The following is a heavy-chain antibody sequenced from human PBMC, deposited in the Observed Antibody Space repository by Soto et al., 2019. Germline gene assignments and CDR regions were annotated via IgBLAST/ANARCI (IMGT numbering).Heavy chain of an antibody. J-gene: IGHJ1*01. D-gene: IGHD2-15*01. CDR2: IYYSGST. Sequence: NPSETLSLTCTVSGGSISSGGYYWSWIRQHPGKGLEWIGYIYYSGSTYYNPSLKSRVTISVDTSKNQFSLKLSSVTAADTAVYYCARDSPLYCSGGSCYSYFQHWGQGTLVTVSS. CDR3: ARDSPLYCSGGSCYSYFQH. CDR1: GGSISSGGYY. V-gene: IGHV4-31*03.